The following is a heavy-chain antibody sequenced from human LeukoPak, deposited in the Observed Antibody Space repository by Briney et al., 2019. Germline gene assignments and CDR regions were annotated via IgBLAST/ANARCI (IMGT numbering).Heavy chain of an antibody. CDR2: MYYDGST. Sequence: PSETLSLTCTVSGGSISGSNYYWGWIRQPPGKGLEWIGSMYYDGSTYYKPSLKSRVTTSVDTSKNQFSLKLSSVTAADTAVYYCARISDYGDYVAYWGQGTLVTVSS. V-gene: IGHV4-39*01. CDR1: GGSISGSNYY. D-gene: IGHD4-17*01. CDR3: ARISDYGDYVAY. J-gene: IGHJ4*02.